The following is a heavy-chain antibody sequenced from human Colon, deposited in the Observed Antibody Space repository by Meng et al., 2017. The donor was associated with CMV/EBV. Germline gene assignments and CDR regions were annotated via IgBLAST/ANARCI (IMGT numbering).Heavy chain of an antibody. Sequence: GGSLRLSCAASGFIFRKFAMAWVRQAPGKGLEWVSTIVSSSTYIFYADSVKGRFTISRDNAKNLLYLQMDSLRAEDSGVYYCVRDTISGVVAFDHWGQGTPVTVSS. D-gene: IGHD3-3*01. CDR1: GFIFRKFA. CDR2: IVSSSTYI. V-gene: IGHV3-21*06. J-gene: IGHJ4*02. CDR3: VRDTISGVVAFDH.